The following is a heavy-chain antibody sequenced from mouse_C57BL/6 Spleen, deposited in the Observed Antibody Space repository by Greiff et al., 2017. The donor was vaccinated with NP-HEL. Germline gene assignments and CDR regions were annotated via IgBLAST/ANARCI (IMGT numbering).Heavy chain of an antibody. CDR1: GYAFSSSW. J-gene: IGHJ4*01. D-gene: IGHD3-3*01. CDR2: IYPGDGDT. CDR3: ARGTAWGDYYAMDY. Sequence: QVQLQQSGPELVKPGASVKISCKASGYAFSSSWMNWVKQRPGKGLEWIGRIYPGDGDTNYNGKFKGKATLTADKSSSTAYMQLSSLTSEDSAVYFCARGTAWGDYYAMDYWGQGTSVTVSS. V-gene: IGHV1-82*01.